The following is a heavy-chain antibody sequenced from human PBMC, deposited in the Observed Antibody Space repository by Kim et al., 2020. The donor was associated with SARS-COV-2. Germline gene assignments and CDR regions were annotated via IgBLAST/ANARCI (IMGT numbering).Heavy chain of an antibody. CDR2: IYTSGNT. J-gene: IGHJ4*02. D-gene: IGHD7-27*01. CDR1: GGSVSSGNYH. V-gene: IGHV4-61*02. Sequence: SETLSLTCTVSGGSVSSGNYHWSWIRQPAGKGLEWIGRIYTSGNTNFNPSLKSRVTISLDTSKNQFSLNLTSVTAADTAMYYCAKTGEFDYWGQGTLVTVSS. CDR3: AKTGEFDY.